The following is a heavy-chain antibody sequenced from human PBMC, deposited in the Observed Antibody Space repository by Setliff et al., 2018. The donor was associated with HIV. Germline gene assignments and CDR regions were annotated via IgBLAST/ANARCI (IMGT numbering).Heavy chain of an antibody. CDR3: ARKPTGSPSDY. V-gene: IGHV1-18*01. Sequence: ASVKVSCKASGYTFSNYGISWVRQAPGQGLEWMGWISPYHGNTNYVQKLQGRVTITTDTSTSTAYMELRSLRSDDTALYYCARKPTGSPSDYWGQGTLVTVSS. J-gene: IGHJ4*02. CDR2: ISPYHGNT. D-gene: IGHD2-2*01. CDR1: GYTFSNYG.